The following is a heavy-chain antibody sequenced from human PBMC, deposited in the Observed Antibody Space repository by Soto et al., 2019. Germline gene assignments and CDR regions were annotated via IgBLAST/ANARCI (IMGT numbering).Heavy chain of an antibody. D-gene: IGHD6-13*01. CDR1: GASFIGYY. J-gene: IGHJ5*02. CDR3: AREAAETVGDGYWCDP. CDR2: VDTSGNT. Sequence: QVQLQESGPGLVKPSDTLSLTCTVSGASFIGYYWSWIRQPAGKGLEWIGRVDTSGNTDYNPSLTGRATVSVDTAKNQFSLKLRFVTAADTAVYYCAREAAETVGDGYWCDPWGQGTLVTVSS. V-gene: IGHV4-4*07.